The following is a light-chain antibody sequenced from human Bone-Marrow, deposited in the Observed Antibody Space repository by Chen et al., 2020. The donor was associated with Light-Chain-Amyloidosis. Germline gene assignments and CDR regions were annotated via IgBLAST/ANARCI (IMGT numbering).Light chain of an antibody. CDR2: DDS. CDR1: NMGSTS. CDR3: QVWDRSSDRPV. J-gene: IGLJ3*02. Sequence: SYALTQPSSVSVAPGQTATTACGGNNMGSTSVHGYQQTPGQAPLLVIYDDSDRPSGIPERLSGSNSGNTATLTISRVEAGDEADYYCQVWDRSSDRPVFGGGTKLTVL. V-gene: IGLV3-21*02.